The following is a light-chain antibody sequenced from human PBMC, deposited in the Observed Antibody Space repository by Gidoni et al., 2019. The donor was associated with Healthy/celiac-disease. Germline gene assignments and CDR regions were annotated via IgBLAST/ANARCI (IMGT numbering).Light chain of an antibody. J-gene: IGKJ4*01. CDR3: QQRSNWPRALT. CDR1: QSVSSY. CDR2: DAS. V-gene: IGKV3-11*01. Sequence: DIVFTPSPSTLSFSPGERATLSCRSSQSVSSYLAWYQQKPGQAPRLLIYDASNRATGIPARLSGSGSGTDFTLTISSLEPEDCAGYYCQQRSNWPRALTFXGXTKVEIK.